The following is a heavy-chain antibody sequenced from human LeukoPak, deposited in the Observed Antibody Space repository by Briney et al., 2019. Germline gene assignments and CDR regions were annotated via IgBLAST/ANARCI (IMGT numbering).Heavy chain of an antibody. Sequence: GGSLRLSCAASGFTFSSYWVSWVRQAPGKGLEWVANIKQDGSEKYYVDSVKGRFTISRDNAKNSLYLQMNSLRAEDTAVYYCARTGSGWYDYWGQGTLVTVSS. J-gene: IGHJ4*02. D-gene: IGHD6-19*01. CDR2: IKQDGSEK. V-gene: IGHV3-7*01. CDR1: GFTFSSYW. CDR3: ARTGSGWYDY.